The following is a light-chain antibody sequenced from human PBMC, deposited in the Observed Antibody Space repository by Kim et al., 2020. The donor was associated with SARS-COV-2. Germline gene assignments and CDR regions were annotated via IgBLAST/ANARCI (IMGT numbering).Light chain of an antibody. J-gene: IGKJ2*01. Sequence: SASVGDRVTITCRASQSISSYLNWYQQKPGKATKLLIYAASSLQSGVPSRFSGSGSGTDFTLTISSLQPEDFATYYCQQSYSTQYTFGQGTKLEI. CDR1: QSISSY. V-gene: IGKV1-39*01. CDR2: AAS. CDR3: QQSYSTQYT.